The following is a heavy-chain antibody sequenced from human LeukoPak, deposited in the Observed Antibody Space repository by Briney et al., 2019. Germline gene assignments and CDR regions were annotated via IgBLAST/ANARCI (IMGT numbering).Heavy chain of an antibody. V-gene: IGHV4-34*01. D-gene: IGHD6-13*01. Sequence: SETLYLTCAVYGGSFSGYYWSWIRQPPGKGLEWIGEINHSGSTNYNPFLKSRVTISVDTSKNQFSLKLSSVTAADTAVYYCARGVSGSSWYPTLYYYYMDVWGKGTTVTVSS. CDR1: GGSFSGYY. CDR2: INHSGST. CDR3: ARGVSGSSWYPTLYYYYMDV. J-gene: IGHJ6*03.